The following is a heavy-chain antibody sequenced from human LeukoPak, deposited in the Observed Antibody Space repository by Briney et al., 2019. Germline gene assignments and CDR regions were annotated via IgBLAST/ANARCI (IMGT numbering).Heavy chain of an antibody. D-gene: IGHD3-10*01. Sequence: PGGSLRLSCAASGFTFSSYWMSWVRQAPGKGLEWVANIKQDGSEKYYVDSVKGRFTISRDNAKNSLYLQMNSLRAEDTAVYYCARNVTMVRGGPNWFDPWGQGTLVTVSS. CDR2: IKQDGSEK. J-gene: IGHJ5*02. CDR1: GFTFSSYW. V-gene: IGHV3-7*03. CDR3: ARNVTMVRGGPNWFDP.